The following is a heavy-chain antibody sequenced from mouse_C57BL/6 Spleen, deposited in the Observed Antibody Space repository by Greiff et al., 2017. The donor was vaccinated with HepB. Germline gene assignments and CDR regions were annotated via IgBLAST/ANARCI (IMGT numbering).Heavy chain of an antibody. Sequence: QVQLQQSGAELVRPGSSVKLSCKASGYTFTSYWMDWVKQRPGQGLEWIGNIYPSDSETHYNQKFKDKATLTVDKSSSTAYMQLSSLTSEDSAVYYCARVDGYYFDYWGQGTTLTVSS. CDR2: IYPSDSET. V-gene: IGHV1-61*01. CDR3: ARVDGYYFDY. D-gene: IGHD2-3*01. J-gene: IGHJ2*01. CDR1: GYTFTSYW.